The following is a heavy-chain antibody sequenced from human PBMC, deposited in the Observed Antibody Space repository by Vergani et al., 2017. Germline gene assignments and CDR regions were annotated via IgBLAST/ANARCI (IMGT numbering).Heavy chain of an antibody. V-gene: IGHV1-69*17. D-gene: IGHD2-21*02. CDR1: GGTFSSYA. CDR2: IIPIFGIA. J-gene: IGHJ4*02. Sequence: QVQLVQSGAEVKKPGSSVKVSCKASGGTFSSYAISWVRQAPGQGLEWMGGIIPIFGIANYAQKFRGRVTITADKSTSTAYMELSSLRSEDTAVYYCAREGPCGGDCYSGYWGQGTLVTVSS. CDR3: AREGPCGGDCYSGY.